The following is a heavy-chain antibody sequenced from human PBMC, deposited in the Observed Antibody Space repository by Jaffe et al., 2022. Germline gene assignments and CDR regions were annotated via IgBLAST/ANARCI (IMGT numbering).Heavy chain of an antibody. CDR1: GYTFTSYA. Sequence: QVQLVQSGAEVKKPGASVKVSCKASGYTFTSYAMHWVRQAPGQRLEWMGWINAGNGNTKYSQKFQGRVTITRDTSASTAYMELSSLRSEDTAVYYCARDGGNPLPVAGTGFGYNWFDPWGQGTLVTVSS. V-gene: IGHV1-3*01. CDR2: INAGNGNT. CDR3: ARDGGNPLPVAGTGFGYNWFDP. D-gene: IGHD6-19*01. J-gene: IGHJ5*02.